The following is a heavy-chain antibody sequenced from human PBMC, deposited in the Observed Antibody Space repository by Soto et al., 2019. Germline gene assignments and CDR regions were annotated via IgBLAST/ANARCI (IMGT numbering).Heavy chain of an antibody. D-gene: IGHD6-19*01. V-gene: IGHV4-61*01. CDR2: QTGST. CDR3: GVYKAGSGGNGD. CDR1: GVSVTSGSHH. Sequence: QVQVQESGPGLVKPSETLSLTCAVSGVSVTSGSHHFLWIRQPPGKGLEWIGQTGSTNYNPSLKTRISISLDTSKNQFALTLSSVTSADTAVYYCGVYKAGSGGNGDCGQGTLVTISS. J-gene: IGHJ1*01.